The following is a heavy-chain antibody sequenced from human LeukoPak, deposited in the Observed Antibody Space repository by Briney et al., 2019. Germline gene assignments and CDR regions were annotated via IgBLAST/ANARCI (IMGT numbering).Heavy chain of an antibody. V-gene: IGHV3-9*01. Sequence: QPGRSLRLSCAASGFTFDDYAMHWVRQAPGKGLEWVSGISWNSGSIGYADSVKGRFTISRDNAKNSLYLQMNSLRAEDTALYYCAKALGAHLWLVRLVYWGQGTLVTVSS. CDR2: ISWNSGSI. J-gene: IGHJ4*02. CDR1: GFTFDDYA. CDR3: AKALGAHLWLVRLVY. D-gene: IGHD6-19*01.